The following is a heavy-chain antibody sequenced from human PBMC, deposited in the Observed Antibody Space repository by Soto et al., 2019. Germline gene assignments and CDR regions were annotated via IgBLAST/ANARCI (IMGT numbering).Heavy chain of an antibody. D-gene: IGHD4-17*01. J-gene: IGHJ5*02. CDR1: GFTFSDYY. CDR3: ARVEGGEENWFDP. V-gene: IGHV3-11*01. CDR2: ISHSGPDI. Sequence: QEQLVESGGGLVKPGGSLRLSCAASGFTFSDYYMTWIRQAPGKGLEWISYISHSGPDIGYADSVKGRFTISRDSAKNSLYLQMNSLRVEDTAVYYCARVEGGEENWFDPWGQGTLVTVSS.